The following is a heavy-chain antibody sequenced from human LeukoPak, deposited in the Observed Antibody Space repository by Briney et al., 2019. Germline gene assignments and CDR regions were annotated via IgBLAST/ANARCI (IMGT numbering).Heavy chain of an antibody. V-gene: IGHV1-18*01. J-gene: IGHJ6*02. Sequence: ASVKVSCKASGYTFTSYGISWVRQAPGQGLEWMGWISAYNGNTNYAQKLQGRVTMTTDTSTSTAYMELRSLRSDDTAVYYCASLTFVGATISYYFGMDVWGQGTTVTVSS. CDR3: ASLTFVGATISYYFGMDV. CDR2: ISAYNGNT. D-gene: IGHD1-26*01. CDR1: GYTFTSYG.